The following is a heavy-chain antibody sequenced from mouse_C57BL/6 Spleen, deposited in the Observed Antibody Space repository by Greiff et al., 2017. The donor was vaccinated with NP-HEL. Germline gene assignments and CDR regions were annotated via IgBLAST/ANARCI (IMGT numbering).Heavy chain of an antibody. CDR3: TTHGSRAY. Sequence: VQLKESGAELVRPGASVKLSCTASGFNIKDDYMHWVKQRPEQGLEWIGWIDPENGDTEYASKFQGKATITADTSSTTAYLQLSSLTSEDTAVYYCTTHGSRAYWGQGTLVTVSA. D-gene: IGHD1-1*01. J-gene: IGHJ3*01. CDR2: IDPENGDT. V-gene: IGHV14-4*01. CDR1: GFNIKDDY.